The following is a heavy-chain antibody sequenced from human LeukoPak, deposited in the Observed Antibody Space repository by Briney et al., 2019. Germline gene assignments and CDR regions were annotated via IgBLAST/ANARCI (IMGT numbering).Heavy chain of an antibody. CDR2: ISSSSSYI. CDR3: ARDRLQSGSDY. CDR1: GFTFSSYS. V-gene: IGHV3-21*01. J-gene: IGHJ4*02. Sequence: GSLRLSCAASGFTFSSYSMNRVRQAPGKGLEWVSSISSSSSYIYYADSVKGRFTISRDNAKNSLYLQMNSLRAEDTAVYYCARDRLQSGSDYWGQGTLVTVSS. D-gene: IGHD2-15*01.